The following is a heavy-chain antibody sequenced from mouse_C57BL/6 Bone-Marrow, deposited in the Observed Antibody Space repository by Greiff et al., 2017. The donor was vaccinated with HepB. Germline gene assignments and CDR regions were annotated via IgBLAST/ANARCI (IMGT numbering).Heavy chain of an antibody. J-gene: IGHJ2*01. CDR3: ARPLITTVVGGDY. CDR1: GYTFTSYW. V-gene: IGHV1-50*01. Sequence: QVQLQESGAELVKPGASVKLSCKASGYTFTSYWMQWVNQRPGQGLEWIGGIEPSDCYTNYNQKFKGKATLTVDTSSSTAYMQLSSLTSEDSAVYYCARPLITTVVGGDYWGQGTTLTVSS. D-gene: IGHD1-1*01. CDR2: IEPSDCYT.